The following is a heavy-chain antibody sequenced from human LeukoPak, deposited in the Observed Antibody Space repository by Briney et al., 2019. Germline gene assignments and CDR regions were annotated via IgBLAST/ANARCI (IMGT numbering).Heavy chain of an antibody. D-gene: IGHD2-15*01. CDR2: IYYTGKT. V-gene: IGHV4-59*01. CDR1: GGSINTYY. CDR3: ARDPGGWPDY. Sequence: SETLSLTCSVSGGSINTYYWTWIRQPPGKGLEWIGSIYYTGKTDYSPSLKSRVTISLDKSKSQFSLKLNSVTAADTAVYYCARDPGGWPDYWGQGTQVTVSS. J-gene: IGHJ4*02.